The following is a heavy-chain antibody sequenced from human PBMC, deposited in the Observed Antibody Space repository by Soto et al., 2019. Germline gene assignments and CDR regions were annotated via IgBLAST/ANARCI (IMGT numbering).Heavy chain of an antibody. Sequence: QVQLQQWGAGLLKPSETLSLTCAVYGGSFSGYYWSWIRQPPGKGLEWIGEINHSGSTNYNPSLKSRVTISVDTSKKRFSLKLSSVTAAATAVYYCAISLPGMNRSPSIDYWGQATLVTVSS. J-gene: IGHJ4*02. V-gene: IGHV4-34*01. CDR3: AISLPGMNRSPSIDY. CDR1: GGSFSGYY. D-gene: IGHD6-13*01. CDR2: INHSGST.